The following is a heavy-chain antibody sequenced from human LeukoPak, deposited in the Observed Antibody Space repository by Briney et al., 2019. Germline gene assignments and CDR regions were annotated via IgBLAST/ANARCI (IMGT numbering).Heavy chain of an antibody. V-gene: IGHV3-30-3*01. D-gene: IGHD6-6*01. CDR2: ISYDGSNK. Sequence: PGRSLRLSCAASGFTFSSYAMHWVRQAPGKGLEWVAVISYDGSNKYYADSVKGRFTISRDNSRNTLYLQMNSLRADDTAVYYCAKERISRLSSGVFDYWGQGTLVTVSS. CDR3: AKERISRLSSGVFDY. J-gene: IGHJ4*02. CDR1: GFTFSSYA.